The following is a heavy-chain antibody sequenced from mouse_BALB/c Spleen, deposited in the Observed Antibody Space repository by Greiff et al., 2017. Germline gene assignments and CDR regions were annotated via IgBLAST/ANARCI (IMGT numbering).Heavy chain of an antibody. CDR1: GFTFSDYY. V-gene: IGHV5-4*02. CDR3: ARGLITTVVAPFDY. J-gene: IGHJ2*01. CDR2: ISDGGSYT. Sequence: DVKLVESGGGLVKPGGSLKLSCAASGFTFSDYYMYWVRQTPEKRLEWVATISDGGSYTYYPDSVKGRFTISRDNAKNNLYLQMSSLKSEDTAMYYCARGLITTVVAPFDYWGQGTTLTVSS. D-gene: IGHD1-1*01.